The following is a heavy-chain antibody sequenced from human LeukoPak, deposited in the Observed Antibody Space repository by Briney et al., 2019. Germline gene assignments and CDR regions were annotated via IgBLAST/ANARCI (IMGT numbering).Heavy chain of an antibody. J-gene: IGHJ6*03. V-gene: IGHV3-7*03. Sequence: GGSLRLSCAASGFTFSSYWMSWVRQAPGKGLEWVANIKQDGSEKYYVDSVKGRFTISRDNAKNSLYLQMNSLRAEDTAVYYCARGRSELLWCGELTGYMDVWGKGTTVTVSS. CDR1: GFTFSSYW. D-gene: IGHD3-10*01. CDR2: IKQDGSEK. CDR3: ARGRSELLWCGELTGYMDV.